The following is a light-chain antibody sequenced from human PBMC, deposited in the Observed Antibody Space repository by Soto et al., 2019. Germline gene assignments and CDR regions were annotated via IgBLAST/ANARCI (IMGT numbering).Light chain of an antibody. Sequence: IVLTHSPATLSVSQGERATLXXRASQSVSSNLAWYQQKPGQAPGXLLYGASTRATGIPVRFSGSGFGTEFTLTISSLQSEDFAVYYCQQYKNWPLFGQGTRLEI. CDR2: GAS. CDR1: QSVSSN. V-gene: IGKV3-15*01. CDR3: QQYKNWPL. J-gene: IGKJ5*01.